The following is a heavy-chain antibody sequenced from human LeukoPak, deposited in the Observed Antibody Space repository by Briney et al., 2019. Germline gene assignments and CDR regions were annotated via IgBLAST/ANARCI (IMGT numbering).Heavy chain of an antibody. CDR1: GGSISSGSYY. CDR2: IYTSGST. D-gene: IGHD6-19*01. V-gene: IGHV4-61*02. CDR3: ARSGSSGRYAFDI. Sequence: SETPSLTCTVSGGSISSGSYYWSWIRQPAGKGLEWIGRIYTSGSTNYNPSLKSRVTISVDTSKNQFSLKLSSVTAADTAVYYCARSGSSGRYAFDIWGQGTMVTVSS. J-gene: IGHJ3*02.